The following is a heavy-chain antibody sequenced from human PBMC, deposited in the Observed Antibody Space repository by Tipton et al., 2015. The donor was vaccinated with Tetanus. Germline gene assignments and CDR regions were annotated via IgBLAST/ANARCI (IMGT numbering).Heavy chain of an antibody. CDR2: IYFKGDT. CDR1: GASISDKKYY. Sequence: TLSLTCTVSGASISDKKYYWGWIRQAPGKGLEWIASIYFKGDTYYSPSLKSRLTIDVGTSQNLFSLKLTSVTAADTAVYYCARHLYGYWFDPWGQGALDTVSS. J-gene: IGHJ5*02. V-gene: IGHV4-39*02. D-gene: IGHD3-10*01. CDR3: ARHLYGYWFDP.